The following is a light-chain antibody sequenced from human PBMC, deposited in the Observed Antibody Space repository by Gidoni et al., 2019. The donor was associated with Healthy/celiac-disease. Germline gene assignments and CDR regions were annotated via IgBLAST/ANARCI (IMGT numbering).Light chain of an antibody. Sequence: DIQMTQSPSSLSASVGDRVTITCQASQDISNYLNWYQQKPGKAPKLLIYDASNLETGVPSRFSGSGSGKDFTFTISSLQPEDIATYYCQQYDNLWLTFGGGTKVEIK. CDR3: QQYDNLWLT. J-gene: IGKJ4*01. V-gene: IGKV1-33*01. CDR2: DAS. CDR1: QDISNY.